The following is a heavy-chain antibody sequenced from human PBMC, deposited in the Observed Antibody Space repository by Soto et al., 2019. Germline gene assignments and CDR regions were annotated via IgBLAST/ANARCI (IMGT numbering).Heavy chain of an antibody. D-gene: IGHD3-10*01. V-gene: IGHV4-59*08. CDR2: VHHSWGS. CDR1: GGSISSYY. CDR3: SRQGFGPLHGRVYV. J-gene: IGHJ6*02. Sequence: QVQLQESGPGLVKPSETLSLSCTVSGGSISSYYWSWFRQSPGKRMEWIGYVHHSWGSSYNPSLPSXASXALDPSKTQFALKVTSLTATDTAVYCCSRQGFGPLHGRVYVWGQGPTVTVSS.